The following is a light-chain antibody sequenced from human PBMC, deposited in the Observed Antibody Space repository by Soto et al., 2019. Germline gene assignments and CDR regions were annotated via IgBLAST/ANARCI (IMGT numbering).Light chain of an antibody. Sequence: DIQMTQSPSTLSASVGDRVTITCRASQSISSWLAWYQQKPGTAPKLLIYKASSLQSGVPSRFSGSESGTEFTLTISNLQPDDFATYYCQQYHKFWTFGQGTKVDIK. V-gene: IGKV1-5*03. CDR1: QSISSW. J-gene: IGKJ1*01. CDR2: KAS. CDR3: QQYHKFWT.